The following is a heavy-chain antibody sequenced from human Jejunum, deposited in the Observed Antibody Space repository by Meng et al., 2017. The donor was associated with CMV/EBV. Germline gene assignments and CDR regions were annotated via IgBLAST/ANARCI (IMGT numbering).Heavy chain of an antibody. CDR2: ISRAATYT. CDR1: FSSFE. D-gene: IGHD2-2*01. Sequence: FSSFEMNGVRLAPGKGLEWVSYISRAATYTLYADSVEGRFTISRDDAKNSLYLQMNSLREEDTAIYYCAREPPDRSSSSTSPVSDYWGQGTLVTVSS. CDR3: AREPPDRSSSSTSPVSDY. J-gene: IGHJ4*02. V-gene: IGHV3-48*03.